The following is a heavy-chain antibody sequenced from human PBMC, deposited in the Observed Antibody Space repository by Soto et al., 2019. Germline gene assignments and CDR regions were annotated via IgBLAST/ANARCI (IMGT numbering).Heavy chain of an antibody. CDR1: GGSISSGDYY. V-gene: IGHV4-30-4*01. CDR3: ARVLGVGYDFWSGYPFYGMDV. J-gene: IGHJ6*02. CDR2: IYSSGST. Sequence: SETLSLTCTVSGGSISSGDYYWSWIRQPPGKGLEWIGYIYSSGSTYYNPSLKSRVTISVDTSKNQFSLKLSSVTAADTAVYYCARVLGVGYDFWSGYPFYGMDVWGQGTTVTVSS. D-gene: IGHD3-3*01.